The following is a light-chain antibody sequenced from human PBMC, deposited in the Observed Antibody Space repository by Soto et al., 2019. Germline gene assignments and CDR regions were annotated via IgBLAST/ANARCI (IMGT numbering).Light chain of an antibody. J-gene: IGKJ1*01. CDR2: GAS. CDR3: QQYNNWPPPWT. V-gene: IGKV3-15*01. Sequence: EIVLTQSPATLSLSPGESATLSCRATRSVSSYLAWYQQKPGQAPRLLIYGASTRATGIPARFSGSGSGTEFTLTISSLQSEDFAVYYCQQYNNWPPPWTFGQGTKVDIK. CDR1: RSVSSY.